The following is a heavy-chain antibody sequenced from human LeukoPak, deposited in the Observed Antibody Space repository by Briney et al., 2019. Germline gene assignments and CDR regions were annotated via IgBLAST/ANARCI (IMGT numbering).Heavy chain of an antibody. V-gene: IGHV1-46*01. D-gene: IGHD3-16*01. Sequence: ASVKVSCMAFGYTFTSNYMHWVRQAPGQGPEWMGVISPSGGSTTYAQKFQGRVTLTRDMSTSTDYLELSSLRSEDTAVYYCARVGERGCFDYWGQGTLVTVSS. CDR1: GYTFTSNY. CDR2: ISPSGGST. CDR3: ARVGERGCFDY. J-gene: IGHJ4*02.